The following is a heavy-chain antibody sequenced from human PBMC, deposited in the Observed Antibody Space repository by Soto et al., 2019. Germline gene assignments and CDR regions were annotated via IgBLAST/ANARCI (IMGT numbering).Heavy chain of an antibody. V-gene: IGHV1-46*01. CDR1: GYTFTSYY. D-gene: IGHD6-13*01. J-gene: IGHJ5*02. CDR3: ARVGRQLDRSPFDP. Sequence: QVQLVQSGAEVKKPGASVTVSCKASGYTFTSYYMHWVRQAPGQGLEWMGIINPSGGSTSYAQKFQGRVTMTRDTSKSKVYMELSSLRSEDTAVYYCARVGRQLDRSPFDPWGQGTLVTVSS. CDR2: INPSGGST.